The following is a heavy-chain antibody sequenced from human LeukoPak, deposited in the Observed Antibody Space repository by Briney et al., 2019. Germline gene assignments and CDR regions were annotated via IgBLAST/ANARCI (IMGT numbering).Heavy chain of an antibody. V-gene: IGHV4-59*08. J-gene: IGHJ4*02. CDR3: ARHANYDRSARPLDY. Sequence: PSETLSLTCTVSGGSISSNYWSWVRQPPGKGLEWIGYIYYSGSTDYNPSLKSRVTISVDTSRNQFSLRPSSVTAADTAVYYCARHANYDRSARPLDYWGQGTLVTVSS. CDR2: IYYSGST. D-gene: IGHD3-22*01. CDR1: GGSISSNY.